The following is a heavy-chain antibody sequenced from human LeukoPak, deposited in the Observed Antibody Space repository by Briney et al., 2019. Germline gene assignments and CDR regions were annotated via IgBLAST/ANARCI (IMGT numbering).Heavy chain of an antibody. CDR1: GYSLSELS. J-gene: IGHJ4*02. CDR3: AAGGVYDLLDN. CDR2: FDPENGEA. Sequence: GASVKVSCKVSGYSLSELSMHWVRQAPGKGLEWMGGFDPENGEAVYAQKFQGRVTMTEDTSTDTSYMELNSLKSETTAVYYCAAGGVYDLLDNWGQGTLVTVSS. D-gene: IGHD2-8*01. V-gene: IGHV1-24*01.